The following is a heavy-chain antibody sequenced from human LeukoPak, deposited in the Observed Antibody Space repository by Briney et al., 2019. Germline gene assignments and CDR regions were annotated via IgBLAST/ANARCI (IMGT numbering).Heavy chain of an antibody. Sequence: SETLSLTCAVYGGSFSGYYWSWIRQPPGKGLEWIGEINHSGSTNYNPSLKSRVTISVDTSKNQFSLKLSSVTAEDTAVYYCARTDYANAFDIWGQGTMVTVSS. D-gene: IGHD3-16*01. CDR1: GGSFSGYY. V-gene: IGHV4-34*01. J-gene: IGHJ3*02. CDR3: ARTDYANAFDI. CDR2: INHSGST.